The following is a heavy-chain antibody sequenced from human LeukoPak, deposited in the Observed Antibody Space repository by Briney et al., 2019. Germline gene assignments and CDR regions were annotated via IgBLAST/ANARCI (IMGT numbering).Heavy chain of an antibody. CDR3: AREWQQLVLGIAVAGPFDY. CDR1: GYTFTGYY. CDR2: INPNSGGT. V-gene: IGHV1-2*02. D-gene: IGHD6-19*01. Sequence: ASVKLSCKASGYTFTGYYMHWVRQAPGQGLEWMGWINPNSGGTNYAQKFQGRVTMTRDTSISTAYMELSRLRSDDTAVYYCAREWQQLVLGIAVAGPFDYWGQGTLVTVSS. J-gene: IGHJ4*02.